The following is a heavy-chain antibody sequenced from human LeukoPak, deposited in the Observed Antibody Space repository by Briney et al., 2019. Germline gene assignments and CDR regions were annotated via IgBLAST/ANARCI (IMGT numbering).Heavy chain of an antibody. D-gene: IGHD3-22*01. J-gene: IGHJ4*02. CDR2: INPNSGGT. CDR3: ARGGYYYDSSAFYPFDY. CDR1: GYTFTGYY. V-gene: IGHV1-2*02. Sequence: ASVKVSCKASGYTFTGYYMHWVRQAPGQGLEWMGWINPNSGGTNYAQKFQGRVTMTRDTSISTAYMELSSLRSEDTAVYYCARGGYYYDSSAFYPFDYWGQGTLVTVSS.